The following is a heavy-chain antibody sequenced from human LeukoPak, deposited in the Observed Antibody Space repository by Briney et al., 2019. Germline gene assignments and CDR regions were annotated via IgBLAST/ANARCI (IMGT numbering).Heavy chain of an antibody. CDR3: AKAGYSSSWYWGGFDY. J-gene: IGHJ4*02. V-gene: IGHV3-23*01. D-gene: IGHD6-13*01. CDR2: ISGSGDST. CDR1: GFTFSSYA. Sequence: GGSLRLSCAASGFTFSSYAMSWVRQAPGKGLEWVSAISGSGDSTYYADSVKGRFTISRDNSKNTLYLQMNSLRAEDTAVYYCAKAGYSSSWYWGGFDYWGQGTLVTVSS.